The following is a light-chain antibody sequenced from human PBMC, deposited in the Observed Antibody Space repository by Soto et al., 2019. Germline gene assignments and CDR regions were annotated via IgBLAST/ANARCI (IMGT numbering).Light chain of an antibody. CDR1: SSNIGTSS. J-gene: IGLJ1*01. V-gene: IGLV1-44*01. CDR2: TTN. CDR3: AAWDDSLNGHV. Sequence: QSVLTQPHSASGTPGQRVTISCSGSSSNIGTSSVHWFQQLPGTAPKLLISTTNQRPSGVPERFSGSKSGTSASLAISGLQCEDEADYYCAAWDDSLNGHVFGTGTKLTAL.